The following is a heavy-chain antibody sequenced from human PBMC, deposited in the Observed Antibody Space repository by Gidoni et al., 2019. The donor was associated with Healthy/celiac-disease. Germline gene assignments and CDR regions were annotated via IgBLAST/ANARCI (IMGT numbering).Heavy chain of an antibody. J-gene: IGHJ5*02. Sequence: EVQLVESGGVVVQPGGSLRLSCAASGFTFDDYTMHWVRQAPGKGLEWVSLISWDGGSTYYADSVKGRFTISRDNSKNSLYLQMNSLRTEDTALYYCAKDNGCSSTSCYENWFDPWGQGTLVTVSS. CDR3: AKDNGCSSTSCYENWFDP. CDR2: ISWDGGST. V-gene: IGHV3-43*01. D-gene: IGHD2-2*01. CDR1: GFTFDDYT.